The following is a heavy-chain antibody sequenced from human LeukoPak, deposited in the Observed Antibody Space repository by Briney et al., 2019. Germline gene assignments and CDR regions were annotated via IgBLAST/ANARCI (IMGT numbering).Heavy chain of an antibody. CDR1: GYIFTNYY. CDR3: ARDVFLSGSLSPIDY. V-gene: IGHV1-46*01. CDR2: INTSGGST. Sequence: ASVPVSCKASGYIFTNYYIHWVRQAPGRGLEWMGIINTSGGSTSSAQKFQGRLTMTRDTSTSTVYMELSSLRSEDTALYYCARDVFLSGSLSPIDYWGQGTLVTVSS. D-gene: IGHD5-12*01. J-gene: IGHJ4*02.